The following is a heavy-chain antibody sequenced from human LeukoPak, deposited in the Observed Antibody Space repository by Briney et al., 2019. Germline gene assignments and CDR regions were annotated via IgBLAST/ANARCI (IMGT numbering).Heavy chain of an antibody. CDR2: IRSKANSYAT. CDR3: TRGTGFGDY. J-gene: IGHJ4*02. D-gene: IGHD3-10*01. V-gene: IGHV3-73*01. Sequence: GGSLRLSCAASGFTFSGSAMHWVHQASGKGLEWVGRIRSKANSYATAYAASVKGRFTISRDDSKNTAYLQMNSLKTEDTAVYYCTRGTGFGDYWGQGTLVTVSS. CDR1: GFTFSGSA.